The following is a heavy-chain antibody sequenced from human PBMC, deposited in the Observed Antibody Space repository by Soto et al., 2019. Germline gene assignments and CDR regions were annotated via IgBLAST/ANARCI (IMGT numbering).Heavy chain of an antibody. J-gene: IGHJ4*02. Sequence: EVQLVESGGGLVQPGRSLRLSCAASGFTFDDYAMHWVRQAPGKGLEWVSGIYWNSGTIEYADFVKGRFTISRDNAKNYLYLKINSKNPEDRAVYYCEKDKPFTPSSFTQGGRGPPVTVPS. CDR2: IYWNSGTI. V-gene: IGHV3-9*01. CDR1: GFTFDDYA. D-gene: IGHD2-15*01. CDR3: EKDKPFTPSSFTQ.